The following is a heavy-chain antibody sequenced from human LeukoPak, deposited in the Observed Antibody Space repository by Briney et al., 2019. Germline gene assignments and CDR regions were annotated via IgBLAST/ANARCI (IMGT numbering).Heavy chain of an antibody. CDR2: IDPSDSYT. CDR1: GYSFTSYW. D-gene: IGHD2-15*01. V-gene: IGHV5-10-1*01. CDR3: ARQDCSGGSCLYGVGV. J-gene: IGHJ6*02. Sequence: GESLKISCKGSGYSFTSYWISWVRQMPGKGLEWMGKIDPSDSYTNYSPSFQGHVTISADKSISTAYLQWSSLKASDTAMYYCARQDCSGGSCLYGVGVWGQGTTVTVSS.